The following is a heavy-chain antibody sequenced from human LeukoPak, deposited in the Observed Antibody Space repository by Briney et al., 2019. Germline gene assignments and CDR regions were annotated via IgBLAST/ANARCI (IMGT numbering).Heavy chain of an antibody. J-gene: IGHJ4*02. V-gene: IGHV4-34*01. CDR3: ARGAYYYDSSGYYCDY. CDR2: ISHSGST. D-gene: IGHD3-22*01. CDR1: GGSISSYY. Sequence: PSETLSLTCTVSGGSISSYYWSWIRQPPGKGLEWIGEISHSGSTNYNPSLKSRVTISVDTSKNQFSLKLSSVTAADTAVYYCARGAYYYDSSGYYCDYWGQGTLVTVSS.